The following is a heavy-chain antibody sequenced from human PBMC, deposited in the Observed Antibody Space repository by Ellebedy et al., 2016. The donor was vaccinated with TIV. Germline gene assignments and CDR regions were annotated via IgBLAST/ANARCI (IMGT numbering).Heavy chain of an antibody. Sequence: ASVKVSXXASGYTFTSYYMHWVRQAPGQGLEWMGIINPSGGSTSYAQKFQGRVTMTRDTSTSTVYMELSNLRSEDTAVYYCARDRGGYYDRGYFDYWGQGTLVTVSS. V-gene: IGHV1-46*01. CDR1: GYTFTSYY. J-gene: IGHJ4*02. CDR2: INPSGGST. CDR3: ARDRGGYYDRGYFDY. D-gene: IGHD3-22*01.